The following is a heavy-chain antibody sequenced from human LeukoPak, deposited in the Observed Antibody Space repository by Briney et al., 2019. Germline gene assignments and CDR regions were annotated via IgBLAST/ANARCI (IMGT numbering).Heavy chain of an antibody. CDR3: ALLSELGRNAFDI. D-gene: IGHD1-1*01. CDR1: GFTFDDYA. V-gene: IGHV3-9*01. CDR2: ISWNSGSI. J-gene: IGHJ3*02. Sequence: PGGSLRLSCAASGFTFDDYAMHWVRQAPGKGLEWVSGISWNSGSIGYADSVKGRFTISRDNAKNSLYLQMNSLRAEDTALYYCALLSELGRNAFDIWGQGTIVTVSS.